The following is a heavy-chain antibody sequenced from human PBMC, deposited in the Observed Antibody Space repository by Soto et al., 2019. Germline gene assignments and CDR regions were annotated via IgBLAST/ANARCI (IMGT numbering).Heavy chain of an antibody. CDR1: GYSFAGYW. CDR2: IDPSDSQT. J-gene: IGHJ4*02. D-gene: IGHD5-12*01. V-gene: IGHV5-10-1*01. CDR3: ARQIYDSDTGPNFQYYFDS. Sequence: RGESLKIPCKGSGYSFAGYWITWVRQKPGKGLEWMGRIDPSDSQTYYSPSFRGHVTISVTKSITTVFLQWSSLRASDTAMYYCARQIYDSDTGPNFQYYFDSWGQGTPVTVSS.